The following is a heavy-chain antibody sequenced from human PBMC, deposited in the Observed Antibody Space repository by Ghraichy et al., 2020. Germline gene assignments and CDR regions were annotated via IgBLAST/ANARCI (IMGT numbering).Heavy chain of an antibody. D-gene: IGHD6-13*01. V-gene: IGHV4-34*01. Sequence: SETLSLTCTVSGGSISSYYWSWIRQPPGKGPEWIGEINHSGSTNYNPSLKSRVTISVDTSKNQFSLKLSSVTAADTAVYYCARAPGGRADADFSLDYWGQGTMVTVSS. CDR1: GGSISSYY. J-gene: IGHJ4*02. CDR2: INHSGST. CDR3: ARAPGGRADADFSLDY.